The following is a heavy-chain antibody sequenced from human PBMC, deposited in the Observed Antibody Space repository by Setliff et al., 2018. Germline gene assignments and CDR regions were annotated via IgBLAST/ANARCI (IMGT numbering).Heavy chain of an antibody. Sequence: LSLTCGVSGFSISSGYYWGWIRQPPGKGLEWVGRSRNKANSYTTQYAASVKGRFTISRDDSTNSLFLQMSSLKTDDTAVYYCAKTQFGSGSYFYDYWGQGTLVTVSS. J-gene: IGHJ4*02. D-gene: IGHD3-10*01. CDR2: SRNKANSYTT. CDR3: AKTQFGSGSYFYDY. CDR1: GFSISSGYY. V-gene: IGHV3-72*01.